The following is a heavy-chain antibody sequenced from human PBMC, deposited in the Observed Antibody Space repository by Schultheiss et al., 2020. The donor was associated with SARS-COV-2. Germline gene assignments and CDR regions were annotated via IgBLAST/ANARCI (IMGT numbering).Heavy chain of an antibody. V-gene: IGHV4-61*02. CDR2: IYTSGST. D-gene: IGHD6-19*01. Sequence: SETLSLTCAVSGGSISSSSYYWSWIRQPAGKGLEWIGRIYTSGSTNYNPSLKSRVTISVDTSKNQFSLKLSSVTAADTAVYYCARLGVGSGRDYWGQGTLVTVSS. CDR3: ARLGVGSGRDY. CDR1: GGSISSSSYY. J-gene: IGHJ4*02.